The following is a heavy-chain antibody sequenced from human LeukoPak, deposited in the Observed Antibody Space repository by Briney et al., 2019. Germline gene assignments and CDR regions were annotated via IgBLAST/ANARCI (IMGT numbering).Heavy chain of an antibody. CDR2: ISHDGTDT. D-gene: IGHD2-21*01. CDR1: GFTFSTYV. Sequence: GGSLRLSCAAPGFTFSTYVMHWVRQAQGKGLMWVSRISHDGTDTSYADSVKDRFTVSRDNAKNTLYLQMNSLRADDTAVYYCARDVNLLFFDVWGRGTLVTVSS. J-gene: IGHJ2*01. V-gene: IGHV3-74*01. CDR3: ARDVNLLFFDV.